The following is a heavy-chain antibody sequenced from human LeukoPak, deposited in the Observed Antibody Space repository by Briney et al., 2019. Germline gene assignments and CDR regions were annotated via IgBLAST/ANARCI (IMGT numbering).Heavy chain of an antibody. CDR3: AKDGGGLVGGGIYFDF. V-gene: IGHV3-23*01. Sequence: GGSLRLSCAASGFTFKTYAMNWVRQVPGKGPEWVSSMSGSGSSTDYADSVKGRFTISRDNSKNTLYLQMNSLRAEDTALYYCAKDGGGLVGGGIYFDFGGKGSLVTVSS. J-gene: IGHJ4*02. CDR2: MSGSGSST. D-gene: IGHD3-16*01. CDR1: GFTFKTYA.